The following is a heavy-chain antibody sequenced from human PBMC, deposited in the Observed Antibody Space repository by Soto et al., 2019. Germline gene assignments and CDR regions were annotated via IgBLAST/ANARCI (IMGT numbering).Heavy chain of an antibody. D-gene: IGHD3-10*01. CDR1: GGTFYSYV. CDR3: AREMVRGVGSDY. J-gene: IGHJ4*02. V-gene: IGHV1-69*13. CDR2: IIPIFNTT. Sequence: SVKVSCKASGGTFYSYVITWVRQAPGQGLEWMGGIIPIFNTTNYAQKFQGRITLTADESARTAYMELNSLRSDDTAVFYCAREMVRGVGSDYWGQGTLVTVSS.